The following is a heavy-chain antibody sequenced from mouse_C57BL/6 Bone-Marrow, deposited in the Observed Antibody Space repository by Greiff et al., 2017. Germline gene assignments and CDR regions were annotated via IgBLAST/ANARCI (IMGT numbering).Heavy chain of an antibody. V-gene: IGHV1-50*01. Sequence: VQLQQPGAELVKPGASVKLSCKASGYTFTSYWMQWVKQRPGQGLEWIGEIDPSDSYTNYNQKFKGKATLTVDTSSSTAYMQLSSLTSEDSAVYYGARLYDSSYWGQGTTLTVSS. CDR2: IDPSDSYT. CDR3: ARLYDSSY. J-gene: IGHJ2*01. D-gene: IGHD2-12*01. CDR1: GYTFTSYW.